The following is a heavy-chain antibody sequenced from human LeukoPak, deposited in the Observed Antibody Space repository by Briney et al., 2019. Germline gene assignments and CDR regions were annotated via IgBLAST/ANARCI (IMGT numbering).Heavy chain of an antibody. CDR2: IRPEGTTT. CDR1: GFTFSTYW. J-gene: IGHJ4*02. Sequence: SGGSLRLSCAASGFTFSTYWMHWVRQAPGKGLVWVSRIRPEGTTTAYADSVKGRFTISRDNSQNTLHLQMSSLRVADTAVYYCARDQVQLCSSGSCYVIDNWGPGTLVAVSS. V-gene: IGHV3-74*03. D-gene: IGHD2-15*01. CDR3: ARDQVQLCSSGSCYVIDN.